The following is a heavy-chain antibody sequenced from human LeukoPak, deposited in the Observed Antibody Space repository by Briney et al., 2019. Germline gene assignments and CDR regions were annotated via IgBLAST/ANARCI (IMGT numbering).Heavy chain of an antibody. V-gene: IGHV4-59*01. CDR2: IYYSGVT. Sequence: SETLSLTCTVSGGSFNDYYWIWIRQPPGKGLEYIGFIYYSGVTNYSPSLQSRVTISLDTSKNQFFLNLSSLTPADSAVYYCARGEPSYDFVGGSYRFTLDDWGQGSLVTVSS. D-gene: IGHD3-16*02. CDR1: GGSFNDYY. J-gene: IGHJ4*02. CDR3: ARGEPSYDFVGGSYRFTLDD.